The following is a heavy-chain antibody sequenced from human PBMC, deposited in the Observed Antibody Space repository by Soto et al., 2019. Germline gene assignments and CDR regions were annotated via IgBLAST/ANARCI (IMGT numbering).Heavy chain of an antibody. D-gene: IGHD5-18*01. V-gene: IGHV4-30-2*01. Sequence: PSETLSLTCAVSGGSISSGGYSWSWIRQPPGKGLDWIGYIYYSGSTYYNPSLKSRVTISVDRSKNQFSLKLSSVTAADTAVYYCARHLLDTAMEGMDVWGQGTTVTVSS. CDR2: IYYSGST. CDR1: GGSISSGGYS. CDR3: ARHLLDTAMEGMDV. J-gene: IGHJ6*02.